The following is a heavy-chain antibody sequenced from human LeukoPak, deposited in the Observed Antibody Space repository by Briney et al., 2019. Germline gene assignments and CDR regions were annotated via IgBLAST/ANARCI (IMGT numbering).Heavy chain of an antibody. CDR1: GFTFSSYA. CDR2: ISNSDYST. D-gene: IGHD1-14*01. CDR3: AKATGYLL. Sequence: GGSLRLSCAASGFTFSSYAMSWVRQAPGKGLEWVSTISNSDYSTYYADSVKGRFTISRANSENTLYLQMNNLRAEDTAVYYCAKATGYLLWGQGTLVTVSS. V-gene: IGHV3-23*01. J-gene: IGHJ4*02.